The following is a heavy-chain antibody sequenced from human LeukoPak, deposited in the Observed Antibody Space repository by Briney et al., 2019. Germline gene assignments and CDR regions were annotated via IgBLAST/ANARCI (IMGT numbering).Heavy chain of an antibody. CDR2: ISTTAGT. V-gene: IGHV4-61*02. CDR3: ARVSLEFRFFDF. J-gene: IGHJ4*02. Sequence: SQTLSLTCTVSGGSISSGSYYWSWIRLPAGKGLELIVRISTTAGTIYNPSLKSQVTISINTSKNHFSLKWTSLTATDTAMYYCARVSLEFRFFDFWGQEALVTVSS. CDR1: GGSISSGSYY. D-gene: IGHD1-1*01.